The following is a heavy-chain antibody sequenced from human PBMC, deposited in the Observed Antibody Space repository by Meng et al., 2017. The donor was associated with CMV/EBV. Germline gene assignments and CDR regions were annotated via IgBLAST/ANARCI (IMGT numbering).Heavy chain of an antibody. CDR1: EYTFIDYY. CDR3: VRGYTIGGAPTAFDP. J-gene: IGHJ5*02. D-gene: IGHD3-10*01. CDR2: INPYNGET. V-gene: IGHV1-2*02. Sequence: ASVKVSCKAYEYTFIDYYIDWVRQAPGQGLEWMAAINPYNGETYYLQKFQGRVTLTRDTSIATVYLELTSLTFDGTAIYYCVRGYTIGGAPTAFDPWGQGTLVTVSS.